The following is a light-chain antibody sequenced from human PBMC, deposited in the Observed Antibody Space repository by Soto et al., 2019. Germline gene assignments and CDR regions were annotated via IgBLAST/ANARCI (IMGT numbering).Light chain of an antibody. CDR1: SSDVGGYNY. V-gene: IGLV2-14*01. J-gene: IGLJ1*01. CDR2: DVS. Sequence: QSALTQPASVSESPGQSITISCTGTSSDVGGYNYVSWYQQHPGKAPKFLIFDVSNRPSGVSNRFSGSKSGNTSSLTISGLQAEDEADYYCSSYTSSSTLSVFGTGTKLTVL. CDR3: SSYTSSSTLSV.